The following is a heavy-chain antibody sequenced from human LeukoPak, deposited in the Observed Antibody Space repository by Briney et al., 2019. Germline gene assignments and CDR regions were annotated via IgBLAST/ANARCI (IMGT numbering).Heavy chain of an antibody. D-gene: IGHD3-3*01. CDR3: ARGDPTIFGFRSYYYIDV. V-gene: IGHV4-59*11. CDR1: GGSISSHY. Sequence: SETLSLTCTVSGGSISSHYWSWIRQPPGKGLEWIGYIYYSGSTNYNPSLKSRVTISVDTSKNQFSLKLSSVTAADTAVYYCARGDPTIFGFRSYYYIDVWGKGTTVTVSS. J-gene: IGHJ6*03. CDR2: IYYSGST.